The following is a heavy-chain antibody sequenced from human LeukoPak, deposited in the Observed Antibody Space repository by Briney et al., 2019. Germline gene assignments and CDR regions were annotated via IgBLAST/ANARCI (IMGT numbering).Heavy chain of an antibody. CDR3: ARDKLEYYYGSS. J-gene: IGHJ4*02. D-gene: IGHD3-10*01. CDR2: IIPIFGTA. V-gene: IGHV1-69*13. CDR1: GGTFISYA. Sequence: ASVKVSCKASGGTFISYAISWVRQAPGQGLEWMGGIIPIFGTANYAQKFQGRVTITADESTSTAYMELSSLRSEDTAVYYCARDKLEYYYGSSWGQGTLVTVSS.